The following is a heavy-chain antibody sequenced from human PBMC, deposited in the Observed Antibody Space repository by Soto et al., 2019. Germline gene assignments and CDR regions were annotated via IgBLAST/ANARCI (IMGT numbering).Heavy chain of an antibody. CDR3: TRDLNHDCGP. Sequence: EVHLVESGGALVQPGGSLRLSCAASGFTFSEYWMTWVRQTPGKGLEGVANMNPDGSEQYYLDSVKGRFTISRDNAKNSLYLQMNNLRGEDTAVYYCTRDLNHDCGPWGQGTQVIVSS. D-gene: IGHD2-21*01. CDR1: GFTFSEYW. CDR2: MNPDGSEQ. J-gene: IGHJ5*02. V-gene: IGHV3-7*04.